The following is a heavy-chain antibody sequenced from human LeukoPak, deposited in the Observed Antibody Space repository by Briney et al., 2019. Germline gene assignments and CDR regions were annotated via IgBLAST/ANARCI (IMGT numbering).Heavy chain of an antibody. Sequence: ASVKVSCKASRYTFTSYDINWVREAAGHGLEWMGWMSPNTGRTGYAQKFQGRITMTRDTSINTAYMELTNLRSEDTAIYYCARLSQTPDYYTLGGYYYLGYWGQGTPVTVSS. CDR3: ARLSQTPDYYTLGGYYYLGY. V-gene: IGHV1-8*01. CDR1: RYTFTSYD. CDR2: MSPNTGRT. D-gene: IGHD3-10*01. J-gene: IGHJ4*02.